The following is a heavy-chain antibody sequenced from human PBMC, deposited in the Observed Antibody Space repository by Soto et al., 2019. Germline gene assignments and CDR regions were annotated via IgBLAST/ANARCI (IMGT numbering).Heavy chain of an antibody. V-gene: IGHV3-23*01. CDR3: AKDARTMYDFWTAYSTDY. J-gene: IGHJ4*02. Sequence: GGSLRLSCAASGFTFSSYAMSWVRQAPGKGLEWVSAISGSGGSTYYADSVKGRFTISRDNSKNTLYLQMNSLRAEDTAVYYCAKDARTMYDFWTAYSTDYWGQGALLTMSS. CDR1: GFTFSSYA. CDR2: ISGSGGST. D-gene: IGHD3-3*01.